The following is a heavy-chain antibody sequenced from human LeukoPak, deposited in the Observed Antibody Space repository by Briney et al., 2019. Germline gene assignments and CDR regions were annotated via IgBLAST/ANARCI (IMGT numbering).Heavy chain of an antibody. Sequence: SGGSLRLSCAASGFTFSSYAMHWVRQAPGKGVEWVAVISYDGSNKYYADSVKGRFTISRDNSKNTLYLQMNSLRAEDTAVYYCARDKAHYYYHGMDVWGQGTTVTVSS. V-gene: IGHV3-30-3*01. CDR2: ISYDGSNK. CDR1: GFTFSSYA. CDR3: ARDKAHYYYHGMDV. J-gene: IGHJ6*02.